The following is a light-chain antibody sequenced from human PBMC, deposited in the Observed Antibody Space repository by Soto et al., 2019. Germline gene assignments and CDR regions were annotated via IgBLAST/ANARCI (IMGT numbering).Light chain of an antibody. CDR1: SSDVGGYNY. CDR2: DVN. Sequence: QSALTQPRSMSGSPGQSVTISCTGTSSDVGGYNYVSWYQQYPGKAPQVMIYDVNKRPSKVPERFSGSKSGNTASLTISGLQADDEADYYCCSYAGTSTWVFGGGTKLTDL. J-gene: IGLJ3*02. CDR3: CSYAGTSTWV. V-gene: IGLV2-11*01.